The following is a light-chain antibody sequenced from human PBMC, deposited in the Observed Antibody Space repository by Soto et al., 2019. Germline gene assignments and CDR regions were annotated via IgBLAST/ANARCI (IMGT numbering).Light chain of an antibody. J-gene: IGKJ1*01. CDR3: PQYDSSPVT. V-gene: IGKV3-20*01. CDR1: QSLSSSF. CDR2: GAS. Sequence: EIVLTQSPGTLSLSPGERATLSCRASQSLSSSFLAWYQQKPGQAPRLLIYGASSRATGIPDRFSGSGSGTDFTLTISRLEPEDFAVYYCPQYDSSPVTFGQGTKVEIK.